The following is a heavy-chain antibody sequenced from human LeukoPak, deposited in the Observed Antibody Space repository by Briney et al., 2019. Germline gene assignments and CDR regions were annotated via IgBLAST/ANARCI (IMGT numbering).Heavy chain of an antibody. CDR3: ARHESAVGALFF. CDR1: GGTISRYY. CDR2: IYSSEST. Sequence: PSETLSLTCTVSGGTISRYYWSWIRQSPGGGLEWIGYIYSSESTNSNPSLKSRVSISVDMSKNQFSLKLSSVTAADTAVYYCARHESAVGALFFWGQGTLVTVSS. V-gene: IGHV4-59*08. D-gene: IGHD1-26*01. J-gene: IGHJ4*02.